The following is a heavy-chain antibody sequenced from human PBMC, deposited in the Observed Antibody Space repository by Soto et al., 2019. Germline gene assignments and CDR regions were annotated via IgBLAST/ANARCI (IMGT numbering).Heavy chain of an antibody. CDR2: ISSGNSYI. V-gene: IGHV3-21*01. CDR3: ATQMDYNILTGYRPFDY. CDR1: GFTFSSYS. J-gene: IGHJ4*02. Sequence: GGSLRLSCAVSGFTFSSYSMNWVRQAPGKGLEWVSSISSGNSYIYYADSVRGRFTVSRDNAKSSLYLQMNSLRAEDTAVYYCATQMDYNILTGYRPFDYWGQGTLVTVSS. D-gene: IGHD3-9*01.